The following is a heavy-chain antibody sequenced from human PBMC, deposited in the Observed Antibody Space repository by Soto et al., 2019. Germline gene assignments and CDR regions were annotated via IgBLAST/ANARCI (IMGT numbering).Heavy chain of an antibody. CDR3: AKLRYYDFWSGENWFDP. Sequence: GGSLRLSCAASGFTFGTFAMSWVRQAPGKGLEWVSFISGSGDRTSYADPVKGRFTISRDTSENMLYLQMNSLRLEDTAIYYCAKLRYYDFWSGENWFDPWGQGTLVTVSS. CDR2: ISGSGDRT. CDR1: GFTFGTFA. D-gene: IGHD3-3*01. V-gene: IGHV3-23*01. J-gene: IGHJ5*02.